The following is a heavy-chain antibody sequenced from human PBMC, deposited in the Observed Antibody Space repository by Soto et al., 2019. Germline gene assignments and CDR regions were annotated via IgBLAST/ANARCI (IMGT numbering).Heavy chain of an antibody. D-gene: IGHD1-26*01. CDR3: ARHPGGRGYYYGMDV. V-gene: IGHV1-69*05. CDR2: IIPIFGTA. Sequence: QVQLVQSGAEVKKPGSSVKVSCKASGGTFSSYAISWVRQAPGQGLEWMGGIIPIFGTANYAQKFQGRVTXTPXXSXRTAYMELSSLRSEDTAVYYCARHPGGRGYYYGMDVWGQGTTVTVSS. CDR1: GGTFSSYA. J-gene: IGHJ6*02.